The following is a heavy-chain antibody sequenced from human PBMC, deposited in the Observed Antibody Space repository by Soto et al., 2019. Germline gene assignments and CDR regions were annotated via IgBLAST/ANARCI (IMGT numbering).Heavy chain of an antibody. D-gene: IGHD2-21*02. V-gene: IGHV3-11*01. CDR3: ARDWGDYFYYYGMDV. Sequence: LXLSCAASGFTFSDYYMSWIRQAPGKGLEWVSYISSSGSTIYYADSVKGRFTISRDNAKNSLYLQMNSLRAEDTAVYYCARDWGDYFYYYGMDVWGQGTTVTGSS. J-gene: IGHJ6*02. CDR1: GFTFSDYY. CDR2: ISSSGSTI.